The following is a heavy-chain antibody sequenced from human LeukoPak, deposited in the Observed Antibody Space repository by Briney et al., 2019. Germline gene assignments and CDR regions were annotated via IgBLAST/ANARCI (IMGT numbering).Heavy chain of an antibody. CDR2: ISNDGNNK. J-gene: IGHJ4*02. D-gene: IGHD1-14*01. CDR3: ASLRTDY. Sequence: QPGGSLRLSCAASGFTFSSYGMHWVRQAPGKGLEWVAAISNDGNNKYYADSVKGRFTISRDNSKNTLYLQMNSLRAEDTAVYYCASLRTDYWGQGTLVTVSS. CDR1: GFTFSSYG. V-gene: IGHV3-30*03.